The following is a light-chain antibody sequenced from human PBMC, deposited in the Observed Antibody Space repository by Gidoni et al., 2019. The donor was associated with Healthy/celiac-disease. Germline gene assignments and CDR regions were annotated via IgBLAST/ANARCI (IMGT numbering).Light chain of an antibody. Sequence: QSALTQPASVSGSPGQSITISCTGTSSDVGGYNYVSWYQPHPGKAPKLMIYDVSNRPSGVSNRFSGSKSGNTASLTISGLQAEDEADYYCSSYTSSSTLEVVFGGGTKLTVL. CDR3: SSYTSSSTLEVV. CDR1: SSDVGGYNY. J-gene: IGLJ2*01. CDR2: DVS. V-gene: IGLV2-14*03.